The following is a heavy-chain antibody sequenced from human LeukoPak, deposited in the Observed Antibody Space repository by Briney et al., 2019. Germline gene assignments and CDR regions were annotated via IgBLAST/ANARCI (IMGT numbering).Heavy chain of an antibody. J-gene: IGHJ4*02. Sequence: APVKVSCEASGYTFTSYYMHWVRQAPGQGLEWMGIINPSGGSTSYAQKFQGRVTMTRDTSTSTVYMELSSLRSEDTAVYYCARGYYYDSSGYYTYFDYWGQGTLVTVSS. CDR3: ARGYYYDSSGYYTYFDY. CDR1: GYTFTSYY. CDR2: INPSGGST. D-gene: IGHD3-22*01. V-gene: IGHV1-46*01.